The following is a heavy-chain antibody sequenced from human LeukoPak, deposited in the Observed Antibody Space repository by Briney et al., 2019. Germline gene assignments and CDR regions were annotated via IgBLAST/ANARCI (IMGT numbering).Heavy chain of an antibody. CDR1: GFTFSSYA. CDR2: ISGSGGST. CDR3: AKILGYCSSTSCYVAGYYGMDV. J-gene: IGHJ6*04. D-gene: IGHD2-2*01. Sequence: GGSLRLSCAASGFTFSSYAMSWVRQAPGKGLEWVSAISGSGGSTYYADSVKGRFTISRDNSKSTLYLQMNSLRAEDTAVYYCAKILGYCSSTSCYVAGYYGMDVWGKGTTVTVSS. V-gene: IGHV3-23*01.